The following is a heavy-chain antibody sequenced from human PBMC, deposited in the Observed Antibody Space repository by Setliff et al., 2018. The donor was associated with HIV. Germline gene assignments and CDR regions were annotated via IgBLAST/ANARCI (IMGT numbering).Heavy chain of an antibody. CDR3: ARGELLYYYYYGMDV. CDR1: GGSISSNNYY. D-gene: IGHD1-26*01. V-gene: IGHV4-39*07. Sequence: SETLSLTCTVSGGSISSNNYYWGWIRQSPGKGLEWFGSIYYSGNAYYNPSLKSRLTISMDTSKNQFSLKLNSVTAADTAVYYCARGELLYYYYYGMDVWGQGTTVTVSS. J-gene: IGHJ6*02. CDR2: IYYSGNA.